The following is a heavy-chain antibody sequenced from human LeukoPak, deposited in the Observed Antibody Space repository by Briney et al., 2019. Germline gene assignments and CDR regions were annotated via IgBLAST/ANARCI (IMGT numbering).Heavy chain of an antibody. CDR3: ARVSSSWKFGDAFDI. CDR1: GFTFSNYA. J-gene: IGHJ3*02. Sequence: DPGGSLRLSCAASGFTFSNYAMSWVRQAPGKGLEWVSCISGSGTSTNYADSVKGRFTISRDNSRNTLYLQMNSLRAEDTAVYYCARVSSSWKFGDAFDIWGQGTMVTVSS. D-gene: IGHD6-13*01. V-gene: IGHV3-23*01. CDR2: ISGSGTST.